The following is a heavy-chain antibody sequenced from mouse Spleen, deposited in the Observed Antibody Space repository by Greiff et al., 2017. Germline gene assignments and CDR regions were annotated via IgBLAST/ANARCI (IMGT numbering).Heavy chain of an antibody. D-gene: IGHD1-1*01. CDR3: ARAGVGGGQAWFAY. CDR1: GYTFTSYW. V-gene: IGHV1-64*01. CDR2: IHPNSGST. J-gene: IGHJ3*01. Sequence: VQLQQPGAELVKPGASVKLSCKASGYTFTSYWMHWVKQRPGQGLEWIGMIHPNSGSTNYNEKFKSKATLTVDKSSSTAYMQLSSLTSEDSAVYYCARAGVGGGQAWFAYWGQGTLVTVSA.